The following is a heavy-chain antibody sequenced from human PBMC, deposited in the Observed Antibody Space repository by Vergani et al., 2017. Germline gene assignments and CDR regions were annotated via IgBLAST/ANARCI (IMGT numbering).Heavy chain of an antibody. CDR2: IYYSRST. CDR1: GGPISCYY. Sequence: QVQLQESGPGLVKPSETLSLTFTVSGGPISCYYWSWIPQPPGKGLEWIGYIYYSRSTNYNPSLKSRVTISVDTSKNQFSLKLSYVTAADTAVYYFAGLSDDYGSGTPQAFDIWGQGTMVTVSS. V-gene: IGHV4-59*01. D-gene: IGHD3-10*01. J-gene: IGHJ3*02. CDR3: AGLSDDYGSGTPQAFDI.